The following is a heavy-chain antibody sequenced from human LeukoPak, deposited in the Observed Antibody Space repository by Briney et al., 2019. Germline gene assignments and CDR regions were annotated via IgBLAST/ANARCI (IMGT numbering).Heavy chain of an antibody. CDR3: ARTQKPEYYYYYYMDA. CDR2: IYHSGST. V-gene: IGHV4-38-2*02. CDR1: GYSISSGYY. J-gene: IGHJ6*03. Sequence: SETLSLTCTVSGYSISSGYYWGWIRQPPGKGLEWIGSIYHSGSTYYNPSLKSRVTISVDTSKNQFSLKLSSVTAADTAVYYCARTQKPEYYYYYYMDAWGKGTTVTVSS. D-gene: IGHD1-7*01.